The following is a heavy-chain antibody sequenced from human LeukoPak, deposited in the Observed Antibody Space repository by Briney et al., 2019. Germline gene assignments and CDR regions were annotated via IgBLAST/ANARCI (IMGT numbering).Heavy chain of an antibody. J-gene: IGHJ6*03. CDR3: ARGGCSSTSCYYYYYYMDV. CDR1: GYTFTSYD. D-gene: IGHD2-2*01. CDR2: MNPNSGNT. Sequence: ASVKVSCKGSGYTFTSYDINWVRQATGQGLEWMGWMNPNSGNTGYAQKFQGRVTMTRNTSISTAYMELSSLRSEDTAVYYCARGGCSSTSCYYYYYYMDVWGKGTTVTISS. V-gene: IGHV1-8*01.